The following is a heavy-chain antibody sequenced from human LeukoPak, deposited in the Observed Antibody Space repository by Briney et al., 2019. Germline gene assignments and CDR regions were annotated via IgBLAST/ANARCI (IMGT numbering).Heavy chain of an antibody. CDR3: ARDLDSSGKDWFDP. J-gene: IGHJ5*02. Sequence: ASVKVSCKPSGYTFTGYYMHWVRQAPGQGFEWMGWINPNSGDTNYAEKFQGRVTMTRDTSISTAYMELSRLRSDDTAVYYWARDLDSSGKDWFDPWGQGTLVTVSS. CDR1: GYTFTGYY. D-gene: IGHD3-10*01. CDR2: INPNSGDT. V-gene: IGHV1-2*02.